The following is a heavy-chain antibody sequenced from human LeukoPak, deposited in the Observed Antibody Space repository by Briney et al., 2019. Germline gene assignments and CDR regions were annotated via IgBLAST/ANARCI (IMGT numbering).Heavy chain of an antibody. CDR1: GFIFSTYS. V-gene: IGHV3-21*01. Sequence: GGSLRLSCAASGFIFSTYSMNWVCQAPGKGLEWVSSISSSTSYIYYADSVKGRFTISRDNAKNSLYLQMNSLRPEDTAVYYCAKDRAVAGIGAPAYWGQGTLVTVSS. CDR2: ISSSTSYI. CDR3: AKDRAVAGIGAPAY. J-gene: IGHJ4*02. D-gene: IGHD6-19*01.